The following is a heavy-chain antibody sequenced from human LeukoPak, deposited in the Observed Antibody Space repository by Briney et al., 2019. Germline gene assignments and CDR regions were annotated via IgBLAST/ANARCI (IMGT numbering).Heavy chain of an antibody. CDR2: ISDSGDST. Sequence: GGSLRLSCVGSGFTLSSGAMSWVRQAPGKGLEWVSAISDSGDSTYYADSVKGRFTISRDNSKNTLYLQMNSLGAEDTALYFCARRFSSIWYFDYWGQGTLATVSS. J-gene: IGHJ4*02. CDR1: GFTLSSGA. V-gene: IGHV3-23*01. D-gene: IGHD6-13*01. CDR3: ARRFSSIWYFDY.